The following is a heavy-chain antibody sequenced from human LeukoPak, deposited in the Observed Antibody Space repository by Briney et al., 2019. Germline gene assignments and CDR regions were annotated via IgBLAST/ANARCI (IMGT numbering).Heavy chain of an antibody. CDR3: AKDAYYYDSSGYYSHDY. CDR1: GFTFSSYG. V-gene: IGHV3-30*18. CDR2: ISYDGSNK. D-gene: IGHD3-22*01. Sequence: GGSLRLSCAASGFTFSSYGMHWVRQAPGKGLEWVAVISYDGSNKYYADSVKGRFTISRGNSKNTLYLQMNSLRAEDTAVYYCAKDAYYYDSSGYYSHDYWGQGTLVTVSS. J-gene: IGHJ4*02.